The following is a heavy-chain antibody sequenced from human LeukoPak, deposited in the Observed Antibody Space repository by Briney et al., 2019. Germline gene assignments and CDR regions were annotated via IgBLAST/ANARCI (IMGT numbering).Heavy chain of an antibody. CDR3: ARTYYYDSSNDY. Sequence: ASVKDSCKASGYTFTGYYMHWVRQAPGQGLEWMGWIKPNSGGTNYAQKFRGRVTMTRDTSISTAYMELSRLRSDDTAVYYCARTYYYDSSNDYWGQGTLVTVSS. J-gene: IGHJ4*02. CDR2: IKPNSGGT. V-gene: IGHV1-2*02. D-gene: IGHD3-22*01. CDR1: GYTFTGYY.